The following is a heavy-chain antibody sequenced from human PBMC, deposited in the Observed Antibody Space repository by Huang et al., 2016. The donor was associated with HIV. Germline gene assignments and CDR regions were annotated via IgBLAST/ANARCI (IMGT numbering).Heavy chain of an antibody. CDR1: GGSFRNFA. J-gene: IGHJ4*02. D-gene: IGHD3-22*01. CDR3: ATVDYYDTSGPQRGYFDN. CDR2: IIPTLGTA. V-gene: IGHV1-69*01. Sequence: QVQLVQSGAEVKKPGSSVKVSCKDSGGSFRNFAIGWVRQAPGQGLEWMGGIIPTLGTANDAQKFQGRVTIIADESTSTAYMELSSLRSEDTAVYYCATVDYYDTSGPQRGYFDNWGQGTLVTVSS.